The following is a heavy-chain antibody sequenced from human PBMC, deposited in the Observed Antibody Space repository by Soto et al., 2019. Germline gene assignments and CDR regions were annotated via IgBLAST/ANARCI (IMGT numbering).Heavy chain of an antibody. CDR3: ARTMVHSGYSSSWYDFYY. V-gene: IGHV3-23*01. D-gene: IGHD6-13*01. Sequence: EVQLLESGGGLVQPGGSLRLSCAASGFTFSSYAMSWVRQAPGKGLEWVAAISGSGGSTYYADSVKGRFTISRDNSKNTLYLQMNSLRAEDTAVYYCARTMVHSGYSSSWYDFYYWGQGTLVAVAS. CDR2: ISGSGGST. CDR1: GFTFSSYA. J-gene: IGHJ4*02.